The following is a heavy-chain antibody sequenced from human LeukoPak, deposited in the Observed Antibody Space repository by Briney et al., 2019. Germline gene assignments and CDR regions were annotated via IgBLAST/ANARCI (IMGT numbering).Heavy chain of an antibody. Sequence: GESLKISCKGSGYSFTSYWIGWVRQMPGKGLEWMGIIYPGDSDTRYSPSFQGQVTLSADKSISTAYLQWSSLKASDTAMYYCARHPVVVVPAAHQYYYYYYMDVWGKGTTVTVSS. J-gene: IGHJ6*03. CDR2: IYPGDSDT. CDR1: GYSFTSYW. D-gene: IGHD2-2*01. CDR3: ARHPVVVVPAAHQYYYYYYMDV. V-gene: IGHV5-51*01.